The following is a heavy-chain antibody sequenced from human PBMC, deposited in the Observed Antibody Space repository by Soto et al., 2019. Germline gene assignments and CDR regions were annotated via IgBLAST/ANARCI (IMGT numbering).Heavy chain of an antibody. CDR2: INYSGST. CDR1: GGSISGHY. D-gene: IGHD3-3*01. Sequence: QEQLQQWGAGLLKPSETLSLTCAVYGGSISGHYWTWIRQPPGKGLEWIGEINYSGSTNYKPSLKSRVTISVDSSKNQFSLKLSSVTAADTAVFYCAREGSRFLVDVWGKGTTVTVSS. V-gene: IGHV4-34*01. J-gene: IGHJ6*04. CDR3: AREGSRFLVDV.